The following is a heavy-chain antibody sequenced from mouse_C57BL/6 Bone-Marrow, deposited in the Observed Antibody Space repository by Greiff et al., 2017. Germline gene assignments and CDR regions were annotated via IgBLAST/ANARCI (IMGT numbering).Heavy chain of an antibody. CDR1: GYAFSSSW. D-gene: IGHD1-1*01. J-gene: IGHJ4*01. Sequence: QVQLQQSGPELVKPGASVKISCKASGYAFSSSWMNWVKQRPGKGLEWIGRIYPGDGDTNYNGKFKGKATLTADKSSSTAYMQLSSLTSEDSAVYFCARSDSSPYYYAMDYWGQGTSVTVSS. CDR2: IYPGDGDT. CDR3: ARSDSSPYYYAMDY. V-gene: IGHV1-82*01.